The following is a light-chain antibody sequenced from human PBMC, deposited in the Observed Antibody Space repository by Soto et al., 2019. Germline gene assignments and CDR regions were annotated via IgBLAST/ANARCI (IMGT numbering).Light chain of an antibody. V-gene: IGKV3-15*01. J-gene: IGKJ5*01. CDR1: QSVTSY. CDR3: QQYKSLPPIT. CDR2: GAS. Sequence: EVGLTKYPATLSLSPGERATLSCRASQSVTSYLAWYQQRPGQAPRLLIYGASTRATGVPDRFSGTGSGTEFTLTISSLKSEDYAVYYCQQYKSLPPITFGQGTRLAI.